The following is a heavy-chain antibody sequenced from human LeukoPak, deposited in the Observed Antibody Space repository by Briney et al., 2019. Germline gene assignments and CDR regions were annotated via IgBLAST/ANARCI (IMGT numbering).Heavy chain of an antibody. CDR1: GGTFSSYA. J-gene: IGHJ6*03. D-gene: IGHD2-2*01. Sequence: SVKVSCKASGGTFSSYAISWGRQAPGQGLEWMGGIIPIFGTANYAQKFQGRVTITADESTSTAYMELSSLRSEDTAVYYCARDNVICSSTSCYQDYYYYYMDVWGKGTTVTVSS. CDR3: ARDNVICSSTSCYQDYYYYYMDV. V-gene: IGHV1-69*13. CDR2: IIPIFGTA.